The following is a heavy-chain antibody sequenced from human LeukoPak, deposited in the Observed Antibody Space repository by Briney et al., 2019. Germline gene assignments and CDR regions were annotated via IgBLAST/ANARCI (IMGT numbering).Heavy chain of an antibody. CDR1: GFTFTDYH. J-gene: IGHJ5*02. V-gene: IGHV1-2*02. CDR3: ARGLSPTITNWFDP. Sequence: ASVTVSCKASGFTFTDYHIHWVRQAPGQGLEWMGYIKSNTGDRQYAQNFQGRVTMTRDTSISTAYIELSSLKSDDTAVYYCARGLSPTITNWFDPWGQGTLVTVSS. D-gene: IGHD5-24*01. CDR2: IKSNTGDR.